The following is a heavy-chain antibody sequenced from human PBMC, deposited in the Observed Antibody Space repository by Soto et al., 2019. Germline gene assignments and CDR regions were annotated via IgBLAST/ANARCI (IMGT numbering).Heavy chain of an antibody. V-gene: IGHV4-59*01. CDR1: GGSISSYY. Sequence: SETLSLTCTVSGGSISSYYWSRIRQPPGKGLEWIGYIYYSGSTNYNPSLKSRVTISVDTSKNQFSLKLSSVTAADTAVYYCARAGTQWLRPRGWFDPWGQGTLVTVSS. CDR2: IYYSGST. J-gene: IGHJ5*02. CDR3: ARAGTQWLRPRGWFDP. D-gene: IGHD5-12*01.